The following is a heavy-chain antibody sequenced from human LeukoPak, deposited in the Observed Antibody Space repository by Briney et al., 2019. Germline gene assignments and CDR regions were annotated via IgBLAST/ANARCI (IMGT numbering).Heavy chain of an antibody. J-gene: IGHJ4*02. CDR3: ARPAMYSSGPFDY. Sequence: KFQGRVTITRDTSASTAYMELSSLRSEDTAVYYCARPAMYSSGPFDYWGQGTLVTVSS. V-gene: IGHV1-3*01. D-gene: IGHD6-19*01.